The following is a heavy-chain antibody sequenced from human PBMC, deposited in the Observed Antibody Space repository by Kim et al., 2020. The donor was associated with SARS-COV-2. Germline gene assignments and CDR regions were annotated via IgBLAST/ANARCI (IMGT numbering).Heavy chain of an antibody. J-gene: IGHJ4*02. CDR3: AKDRRIAVAGPVDY. D-gene: IGHD6-19*01. Sequence: AYSVKGRFTVSRDNSKKTLFLQMSSLRIEDTAVYYCAKDRRIAVAGPVDYWGQGTLVSVSS. V-gene: IGHV3-30*02.